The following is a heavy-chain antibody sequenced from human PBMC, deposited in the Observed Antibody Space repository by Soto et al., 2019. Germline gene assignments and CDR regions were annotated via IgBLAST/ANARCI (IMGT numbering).Heavy chain of an antibody. CDR2: INHSGST. Sequence: PSETLSLTCTVSGGSVSSGSYYWSWIRQPPGKGLEWIGEINHSGSTNYNPSLKSRVTISVDTSKNQFSLKLSSVTAADTAVYYCARSYGSGSYYGRYYYGMDVWGQGTTVTVSS. CDR3: ARSYGSGSYYGRYYYGMDV. D-gene: IGHD3-10*01. V-gene: IGHV4-39*07. CDR1: GGSVSSGSYY. J-gene: IGHJ6*02.